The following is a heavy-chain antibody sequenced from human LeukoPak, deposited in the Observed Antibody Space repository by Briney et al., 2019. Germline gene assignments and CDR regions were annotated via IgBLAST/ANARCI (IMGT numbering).Heavy chain of an antibody. J-gene: IGHJ6*02. V-gene: IGHV3-33*01. D-gene: IGHD3-10*01. CDR3: ARGRGYYGSGSYSPYYYGMDV. Sequence: PGRSLRLSCAASGFXFSSYGMHWVRQAPGKGLEWVAVIWYDGSNKYYADSVKGRFTISRDNSKNTLYLQMNSLRAEDTAVYYCARGRGYYGSGSYSPYYYGMDVWGQGTTVTVSS. CDR2: IWYDGSNK. CDR1: GFXFSSYG.